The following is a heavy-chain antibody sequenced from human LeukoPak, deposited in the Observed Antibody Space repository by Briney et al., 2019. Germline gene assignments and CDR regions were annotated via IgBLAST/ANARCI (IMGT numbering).Heavy chain of an antibody. V-gene: IGHV1-2*02. CDR3: ARDYRMRENWFDP. D-gene: IGHD1-14*01. J-gene: IGHJ5*02. CDR1: GYTFTGQY. CDR2: INPKSGYT. Sequence: ASVKVSCKASGYTFTGQYMHWVRQAPGQGLEWMGWINPKSGYTSYAQKFQGRVTMTRDTSTSTAYMELSRLRSDDTVVYYCARDYRMRENWFDPWGQGTLVTVSS.